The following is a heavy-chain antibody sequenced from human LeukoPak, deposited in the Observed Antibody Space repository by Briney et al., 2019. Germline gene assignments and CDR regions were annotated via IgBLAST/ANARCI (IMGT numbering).Heavy chain of an antibody. Sequence: GGSLRLSCAASGFTFSSYAMSWVRQTPGKGLEWVSAISGSGGSTYYADSVKGRFTISRDNSKNTLYLQMNSLRAEDTAVYYCAKDRLGRQQLPHGYGMDVWGQGTTVTVSS. CDR3: AKDRLGRQQLPHGYGMDV. D-gene: IGHD6-13*01. J-gene: IGHJ6*02. CDR1: GFTFSSYA. V-gene: IGHV3-23*01. CDR2: ISGSGGST.